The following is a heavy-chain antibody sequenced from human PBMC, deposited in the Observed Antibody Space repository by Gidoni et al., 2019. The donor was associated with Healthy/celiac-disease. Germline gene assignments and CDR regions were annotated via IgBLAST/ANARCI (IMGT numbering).Heavy chain of an antibody. CDR2: IYYSGST. D-gene: IGHD4-17*01. V-gene: IGHV4-59*01. Sequence: QVQLQESGTGLVKPSETLSLTCTVSGGSISSYYWSWIRQPPGKGLEWIGYIYYSGSTNYNPSLKSRVTISVDTSKNQFSLKLSSVTAADTAVYYCARASIYYYGDHPVSFDYWGQGTLVTVSS. J-gene: IGHJ4*02. CDR3: ARASIYYYGDHPVSFDY. CDR1: GGSISSYY.